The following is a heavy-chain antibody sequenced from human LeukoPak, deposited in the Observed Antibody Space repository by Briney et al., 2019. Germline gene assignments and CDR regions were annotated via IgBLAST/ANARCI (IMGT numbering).Heavy chain of an antibody. Sequence: PGGSLRLSCAASGFTFSSYAMSWVRQAPGKGLEWVSAISGSGGSTYYADSVKGRFTISRDNSKNTLYMQMNSLRAEDTAVYYCARDSGSYHPEYFQHWGQGTLVTVSS. V-gene: IGHV3-23*01. J-gene: IGHJ1*01. CDR2: ISGSGGST. D-gene: IGHD1-26*01. CDR3: ARDSGSYHPEYFQH. CDR1: GFTFSSYA.